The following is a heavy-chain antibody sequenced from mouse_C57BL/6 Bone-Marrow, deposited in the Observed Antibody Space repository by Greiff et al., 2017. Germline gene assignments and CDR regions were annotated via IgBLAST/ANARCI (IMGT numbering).Heavy chain of an antibody. CDR3: ARTSC. CDR2: IDPETGGT. CDR1: GYTFTDYE. Sequence: QVQLQQSGAELVRPGASVTLSCKASGYTFTDYEMHWVKQTPVHGLEWIGAIDPETGGTAYNQKFKSKATLTVDKSSSTAYMQLSSLTSEDSAVYYCARTSCWGQGTLVTVSA. J-gene: IGHJ3*01. V-gene: IGHV1-15*01.